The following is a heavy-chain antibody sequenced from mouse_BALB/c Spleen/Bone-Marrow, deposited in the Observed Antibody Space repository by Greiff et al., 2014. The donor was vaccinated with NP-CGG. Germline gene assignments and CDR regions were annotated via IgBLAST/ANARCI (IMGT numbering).Heavy chain of an antibody. J-gene: IGHJ4*01. D-gene: IGHD2-10*02. CDR2: IDPYNGDT. Sequence: VQLQQSGPELVKPGASVKISCKASGYSFTGYFMKWVKRSHGKSLEWIGRIDPYNGDTFYNQKFKGKATLTVDKSSSTSDMELLSLTSEDPAVYYCGRSKYGNYDAMDYWGQGTSVTVSS. CDR3: GRSKYGNYDAMDY. CDR1: GYSFTGYF. V-gene: IGHV1-37*01.